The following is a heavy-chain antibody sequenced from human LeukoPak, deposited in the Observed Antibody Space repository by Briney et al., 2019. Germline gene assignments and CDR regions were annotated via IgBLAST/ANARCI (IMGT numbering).Heavy chain of an antibody. CDR2: ISSSSSYI. Sequence: GGSLRLSCAASGFTFSSYSMNWVRQAPGKGLEWVSSISSSSSYIYYADSVKGRFAISRDNAKNSLYLQMNSLRAEDTAVYYCARGARHSYYMDVWGKGTTVTISS. CDR1: GFTFSSYS. CDR3: ARGARHSYYMDV. V-gene: IGHV3-21*01. J-gene: IGHJ6*03. D-gene: IGHD2-21*01.